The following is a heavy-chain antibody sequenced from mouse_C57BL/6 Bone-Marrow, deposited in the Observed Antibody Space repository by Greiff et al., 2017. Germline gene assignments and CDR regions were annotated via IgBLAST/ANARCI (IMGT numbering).Heavy chain of an antibody. CDR2: IDPSDSYT. CDR1: GYTFTSYW. J-gene: IGHJ1*03. CDR3: ERESLSGYFDV. V-gene: IGHV1-69*01. D-gene: IGHD1-1*01. Sequence: VQLQQSGAELVMPGASVKLSCKASGYTFTSYWMHWVKQRPGQGLEWIGEIDPSDSYTNYNQKFKGKSTLTVDKSSSTAYMQLSSLTSEDSAVYYCERESLSGYFDVGGTGTPVTVSS.